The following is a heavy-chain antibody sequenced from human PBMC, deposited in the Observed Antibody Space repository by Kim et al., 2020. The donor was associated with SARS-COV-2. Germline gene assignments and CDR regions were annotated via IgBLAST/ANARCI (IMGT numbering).Heavy chain of an antibody. Sequence: GGSLRLSCAASGFTFSSYWMHWVRQAPGKGLVWVSRINSYGSSTSYADSVKGRFTISRDNAKNTLYLQMNSLRAEDTAVYYCASYSSSWYSRIGYYYYYGMDVWGQGTTVTVSS. CDR3: ASYSSSWYSRIGYYYYYGMDV. V-gene: IGHV3-74*01. CDR1: GFTFSSYW. D-gene: IGHD6-13*01. J-gene: IGHJ6*02. CDR2: INSYGSST.